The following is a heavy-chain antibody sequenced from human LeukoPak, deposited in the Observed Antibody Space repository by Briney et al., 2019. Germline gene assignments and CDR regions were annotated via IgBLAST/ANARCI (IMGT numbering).Heavy chain of an antibody. J-gene: IGHJ6*04. V-gene: IGHV3-30*02. CDR2: IRYDGNNN. CDR1: GFTFNPYT. Sequence: GGSLRLSCAASGFTFNPYTMNWVGQAPGKGLEWVAFIRYDGNNNYYADSVKGRFTISRDNSKNTLYLQMNSLRAEDTAVYYCAELGITMIGGVWGKGTTVTISS. D-gene: IGHD3-10*02. CDR3: AELGITMIGGV.